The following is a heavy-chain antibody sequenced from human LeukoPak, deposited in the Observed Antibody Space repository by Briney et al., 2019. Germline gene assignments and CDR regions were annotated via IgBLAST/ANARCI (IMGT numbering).Heavy chain of an antibody. Sequence: ASVKVSCKASGYTFTGYYMHWVRQAPGQGLEWMGWINPNSGGTNYAQKFQGRVTMTRDTSISTAYMELSSLRSEDTAVYYCARVALLWFGESKRFDPWGQGTLVTVSS. CDR3: ARVALLWFGESKRFDP. J-gene: IGHJ5*02. D-gene: IGHD3-10*01. CDR2: INPNSGGT. CDR1: GYTFTGYY. V-gene: IGHV1-2*02.